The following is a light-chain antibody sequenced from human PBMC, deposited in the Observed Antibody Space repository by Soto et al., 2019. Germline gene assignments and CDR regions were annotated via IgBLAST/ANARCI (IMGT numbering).Light chain of an antibody. CDR2: DAS. CDR1: QSVARY. Sequence: EIVLTQSPATLSLSPGERATLSCRASQSVARYLAWYQQKPGQAPRLLIYDASNRATGIPARFSGSGSRTDFTLTISSLEPEDFAVYYCQQRSNWLTFGGGTKVDIK. J-gene: IGKJ4*01. V-gene: IGKV3-11*01. CDR3: QQRSNWLT.